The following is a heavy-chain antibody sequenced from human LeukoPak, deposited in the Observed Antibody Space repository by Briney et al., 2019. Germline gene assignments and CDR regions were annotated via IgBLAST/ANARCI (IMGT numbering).Heavy chain of an antibody. D-gene: IGHD2-15*01. CDR1: GGSISDYY. CDR2: IYYSGST. CDR3: ARGRYCSADICSGGDAFDI. V-gene: IGHV4-59*12. Sequence: SETLSLTCTVSGGSISDYYWIWIRQPPGKGLEWIGQIYYSGSTNYNPSLKSRVTMSVDTSKNQFSLKLSSVTAADTAVYYCARGRYCSADICSGGDAFDIWGQGTMVSVSS. J-gene: IGHJ3*02.